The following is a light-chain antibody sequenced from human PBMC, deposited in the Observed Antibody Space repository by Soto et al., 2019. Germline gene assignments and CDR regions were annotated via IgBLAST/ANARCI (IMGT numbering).Light chain of an antibody. J-gene: IGLJ1*01. V-gene: IGLV2-14*01. CDR2: EVS. CDR1: SSDVGNYKY. Sequence: QSVLTQPASVSGSPGQSITISCTGTSSDVGNYKYVSWYQQHPGKAPKLMIYEVSNRPSGVSNRFSGSKSGNTASLTISGLQAEDEPDYYCFSYTSIGPCVFGTGTKVTV. CDR3: FSYTSIGPCV.